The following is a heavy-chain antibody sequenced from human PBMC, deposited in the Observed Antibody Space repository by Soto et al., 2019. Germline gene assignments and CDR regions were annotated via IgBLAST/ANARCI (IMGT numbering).Heavy chain of an antibody. CDR3: ARGESTLTSYFDF. V-gene: IGHV4-39*01. CDR1: GDSVRSRTHY. D-gene: IGHD2-21*02. CDR2: ILFSGTS. J-gene: IGHJ4*02. Sequence: QVQLQESGPRLVKPSETLSLSCSVSGDSVRSRTHYWGWIRQAPGKGLEWIGNILFSGTSYYSPSLKGRVTISVDASKNQFSLGLNSVTAADTAVYYCARGESTLTSYFDFWGQGTLVSVTS.